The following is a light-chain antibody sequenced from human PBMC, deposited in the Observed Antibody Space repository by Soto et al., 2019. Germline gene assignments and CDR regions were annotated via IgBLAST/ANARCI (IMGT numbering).Light chain of an antibody. CDR3: HQYGSSLWT. V-gene: IGKV3-20*01. CDR2: ATS. Sequence: EIVLTQSPGTLSLFPGERATLSCRASQSVSSSYLAWYQQKPGQAPRLLIYATSIRATGIPDRFSGSGSGTDFTLTVRRLEPEDFALYYCHQYGSSLWTFGQGTKVEIK. CDR1: QSVSSSY. J-gene: IGKJ1*01.